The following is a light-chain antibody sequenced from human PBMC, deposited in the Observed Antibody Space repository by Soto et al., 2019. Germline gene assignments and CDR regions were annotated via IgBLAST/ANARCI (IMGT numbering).Light chain of an antibody. CDR3: HQYNNGPRT. V-gene: IGKV3-15*01. Sequence: ETVMTESPAHLSVSPGERATLSCRASQSISSDLAWYQHKPGQAPRLLIYGASTTATGIPVRFSGSGSGTEFTLTISSLQSKDVGVNNCHQYNNGPRTFGQGTKLESK. J-gene: IGKJ2*01. CDR2: GAS. CDR1: QSISSD.